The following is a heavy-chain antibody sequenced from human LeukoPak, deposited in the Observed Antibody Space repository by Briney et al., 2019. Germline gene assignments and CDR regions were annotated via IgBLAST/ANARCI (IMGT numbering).Heavy chain of an antibody. CDR1: GFTFSNYY. CDR3: AKPMIVVRAAFDI. D-gene: IGHD3-22*01. J-gene: IGHJ3*02. Sequence: GGSLRLSCVASGFTFSNYYMHWVRQAPGKGLEWVAIISDDGERKFYADSVKGRFTISRDNSKNTLYLQMNSLRAEDTAVYYCAKPMIVVRAAFDIWGQGTMVTVSS. V-gene: IGHV3-30*18. CDR2: ISDDGERK.